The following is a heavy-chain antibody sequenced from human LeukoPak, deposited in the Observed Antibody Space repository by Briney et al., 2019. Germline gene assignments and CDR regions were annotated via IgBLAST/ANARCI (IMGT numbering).Heavy chain of an antibody. CDR3: ARNGYDFWSGDISEDAFDI. Sequence: ASVKVSCKASGYTFTSYGISWVRQAPGQGLEWMGWISAYNGNTNYAQKLQGRVTMTTDTSTSTAYMELRSLRSDDTVVYYCARNGYDFWSGDISEDAFDIWGQGTMVTVSS. D-gene: IGHD3-3*01. V-gene: IGHV1-18*01. CDR1: GYTFTSYG. J-gene: IGHJ3*02. CDR2: ISAYNGNT.